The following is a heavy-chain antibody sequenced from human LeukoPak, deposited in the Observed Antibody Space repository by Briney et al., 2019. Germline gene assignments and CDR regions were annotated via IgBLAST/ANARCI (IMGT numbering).Heavy chain of an antibody. V-gene: IGHV4-38-2*02. CDR3: ARDPYSGSYGAYYYYYMDG. CDR2: IYHSGST. J-gene: IGHJ6*03. Sequence: SETLSLTCTVSGYSISSGYYWGWIRRPPGKGLEWIGSIYHSGSTYYNPSLKSRVTISVDTSKNQFSLKLSSVTAADTAVYYCARDPYSGSYGAYYYYYMDGWGKGTTVTIS. CDR1: GYSISSGYY. D-gene: IGHD1-26*01.